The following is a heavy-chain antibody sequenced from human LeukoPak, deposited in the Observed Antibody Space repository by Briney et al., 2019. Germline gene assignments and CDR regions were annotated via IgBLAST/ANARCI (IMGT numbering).Heavy chain of an antibody. J-gene: IGHJ6*03. CDR1: GGTFSSYA. D-gene: IGHD3-9*01. CDR3: ARSRDDILTGYIYYYYYMDV. Sequence: GASVKVSCKASGGTFSSYAINWVRQAPGRGLEWMGGIIPIFGTANYAQKFQGRVTITADESTSTAYMELSSLRSEDTAVYYCARSRDDILTGYIYYYYYMDVWGKGTTVTVSS. CDR2: IIPIFGTA. V-gene: IGHV1-69*13.